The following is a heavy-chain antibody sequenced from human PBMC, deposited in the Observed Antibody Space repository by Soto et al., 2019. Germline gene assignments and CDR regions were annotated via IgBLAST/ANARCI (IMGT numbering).Heavy chain of an antibody. CDR3: ARDAATRYYYDSSGYYLL. J-gene: IGHJ4*02. D-gene: IGHD3-22*01. V-gene: IGHV1-69*04. Sequence: SVKVSCKASGGTFSSYTISWVRQAPGQGLEWMGRIIPILGIANYAQKFQGRVTITADKSTSTAYMELSSLRSEDTAVYYCARDAATRYYYDSSGYYLLWGQGTLVTVSS. CDR2: IIPILGIA. CDR1: GGTFSSYT.